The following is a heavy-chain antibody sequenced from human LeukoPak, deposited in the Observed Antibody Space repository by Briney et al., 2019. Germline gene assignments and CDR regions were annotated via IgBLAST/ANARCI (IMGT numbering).Heavy chain of an antibody. CDR3: AKEVIAVASFDY. Sequence: GASLRLSRAASGFAFSAYAMSWVRPAPWKGLEWVSAISGSISGSGGSTYYADSVKGWFTISRDNSKNTLFLQLNSLRAEDTVVYYCAKEVIAVASFDYWGQGTLVTVSS. V-gene: IGHV3-23*01. CDR2: ISGSISGSGGST. D-gene: IGHD6-19*01. J-gene: IGHJ4*02. CDR1: GFAFSAYA.